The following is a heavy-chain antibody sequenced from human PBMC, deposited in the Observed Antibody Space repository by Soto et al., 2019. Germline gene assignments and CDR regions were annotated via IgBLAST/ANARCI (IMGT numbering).Heavy chain of an antibody. Sequence: QVQLVQSGAEVKKPGSSVKVSCKASGGTFSSYTISWVRQAPGQGLEWMGRIIPILGIANYAQKFQGRVTITADKSTSTAYMELSSLRSEDTAVYYCARTTSIRMWESEGDWAFDIWGQGTMVTVSS. V-gene: IGHV1-69*02. CDR3: ARTTSIRMWESEGDWAFDI. CDR2: IIPILGIA. D-gene: IGHD1-26*01. CDR1: GGTFSSYT. J-gene: IGHJ3*02.